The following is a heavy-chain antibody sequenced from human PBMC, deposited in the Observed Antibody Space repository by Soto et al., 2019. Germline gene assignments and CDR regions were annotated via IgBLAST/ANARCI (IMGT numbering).Heavy chain of an antibody. V-gene: IGHV1-46*01. CDR2: INPGSGAA. D-gene: IGHD3-3*01. Sequence: QVQLVQSGAEVKKPGASVKISCTASGYTVTTHYMHWVRQAPGRGLEWMGAINPGSGAAKYTQTCEPRVTMARDTSTNTVYMEMSALRSEDTAVFYCARGGEVGVAGSAAFDMWGQGTIVTVSS. CDR1: GYTVTTHY. J-gene: IGHJ3*02. CDR3: ARGGEVGVAGSAAFDM.